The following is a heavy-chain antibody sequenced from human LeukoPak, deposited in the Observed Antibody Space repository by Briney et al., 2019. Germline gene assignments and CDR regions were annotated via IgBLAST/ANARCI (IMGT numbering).Heavy chain of an antibody. CDR1: GYTFTGYY. CDR3: ARDTIYDFWSGYHDY. V-gene: IGHV1-2*02. D-gene: IGHD3-3*01. Sequence: ASVKVSCKASGYTFTGYYMHWVRQAPGQGLEWMGWINPNSGGTNYAQKFQGRVTTTRDTSISTAYMELSRLRSDDTAVYYCARDTIYDFWSGYHDYWGQGTLVTVSS. J-gene: IGHJ4*02. CDR2: INPNSGGT.